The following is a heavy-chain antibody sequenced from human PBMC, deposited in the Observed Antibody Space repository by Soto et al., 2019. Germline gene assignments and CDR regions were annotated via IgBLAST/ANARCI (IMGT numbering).Heavy chain of an antibody. CDR3: ARGVVYCSAGSCPYNWFDP. Sequence: QVQLMQSGAEVKKPGASVKVSCKTSGYTFTNYGITWVRQAPGQGLEWMGWISPYNGNTNYAQKVQGRVSMTTDTSTSKAYMELRSLRSDDTAVYYCARGVVYCSAGSCPYNWFDPWGQGTLVTVSS. J-gene: IGHJ5*02. V-gene: IGHV1-18*01. CDR1: GYTFTNYG. CDR2: ISPYNGNT. D-gene: IGHD2-15*01.